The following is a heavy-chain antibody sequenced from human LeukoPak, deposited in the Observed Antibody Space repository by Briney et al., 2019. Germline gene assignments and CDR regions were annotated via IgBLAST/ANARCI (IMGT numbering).Heavy chain of an antibody. V-gene: IGHV3-23*01. CDR1: GFTFSSYA. J-gene: IGHJ4*02. D-gene: IGHD3-10*01. Sequence: GGSLRLSCAASGFTFSSYAMSWVRQAPGKGLEWVSAISGSGGSTYYADSVKGRFTISRDNSKNTLYLQMNSLRAEDTAVYHCAKVGVWFGEFRLYFDYWGQGTLVTVSS. CDR3: AKVGVWFGEFRLYFDY. CDR2: ISGSGGST.